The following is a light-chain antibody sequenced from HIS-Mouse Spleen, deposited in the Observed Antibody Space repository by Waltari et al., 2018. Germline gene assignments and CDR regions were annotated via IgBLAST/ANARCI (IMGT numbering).Light chain of an antibody. CDR3: QQYNSYSPWT. CDR1: QSISSW. Sequence: DIQMTQSPSTLSASVGDRVTITCRASQSISSWLAWYQQKPGKAPKLLIYKAASLESGVPSRFSGSGSGTEFTLTISSLQTDNFAPYYCQQYNSYSPWTFGQGTKVEIK. V-gene: IGKV1-5*03. CDR2: KAA. J-gene: IGKJ1*01.